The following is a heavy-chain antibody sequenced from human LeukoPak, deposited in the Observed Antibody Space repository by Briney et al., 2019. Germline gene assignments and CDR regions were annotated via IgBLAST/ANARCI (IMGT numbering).Heavy chain of an antibody. Sequence: PGGSLRLSCAASGFTFDDYAMHWVRQAPGKGLGWVSGISWNSGSIGYADSVKGRFTISRDNAKNSLYLQMNSPRAEDTALYYCAKSGTTVTAGQFDYWGQGTLVTVSS. CDR3: AKSGTTVTAGQFDY. J-gene: IGHJ4*02. CDR2: ISWNSGSI. V-gene: IGHV3-9*01. D-gene: IGHD4-17*01. CDR1: GFTFDDYA.